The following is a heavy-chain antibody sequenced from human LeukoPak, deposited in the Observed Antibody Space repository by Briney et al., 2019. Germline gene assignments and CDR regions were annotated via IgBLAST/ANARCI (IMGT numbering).Heavy chain of an antibody. CDR3: ARENSKSSLWPRRVYYYYMDV. V-gene: IGHV3-7*01. Sequence: GGSLRLSCAASGFTFSSYSMNWVRQAPGKGLEWVANIKQDGSEKYYVDSVKGRFTISRDNAKNSLYLQMNSLRAEDTAVYYCARENSKSSLWPRRVYYYYMDVWGKGTTVTVSS. CDR1: GFTFSSYS. D-gene: IGHD3-10*01. CDR2: IKQDGSEK. J-gene: IGHJ6*03.